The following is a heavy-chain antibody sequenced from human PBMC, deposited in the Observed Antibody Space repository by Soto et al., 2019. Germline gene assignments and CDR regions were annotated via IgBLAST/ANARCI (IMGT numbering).Heavy chain of an antibody. CDR3: ARESIVGDTKFDP. D-gene: IGHD1-26*01. Sequence: LSLTCTVSGDSLSSGRYYWTWLRQPPGKGLEWIGYIYHVGTSKYNPPLNSRATISLDTSKSQFSLRLRSVTAADTAVYFCARESIVGDTKFDPWGHGTLVTVSS. V-gene: IGHV4-61*01. CDR2: IYHVGTS. CDR1: GDSLSSGRYY. J-gene: IGHJ5*02.